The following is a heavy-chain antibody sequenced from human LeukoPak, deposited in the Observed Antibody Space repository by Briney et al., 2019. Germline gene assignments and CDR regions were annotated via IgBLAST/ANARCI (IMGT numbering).Heavy chain of an antibody. Sequence: GGSLRLSCAASGFTFSNYAMHWVRQAPGKGLEWVAVISYDGSNKYNADSVKGRFTISRDNSKNTLYLQMNSLRAEDTAVYYCARYGSGSSVNWFDPWGQGTPVTVSS. CDR3: ARYGSGSSVNWFDP. D-gene: IGHD3-10*01. CDR1: GFTFSNYA. CDR2: ISYDGSNK. V-gene: IGHV3-30-3*01. J-gene: IGHJ5*02.